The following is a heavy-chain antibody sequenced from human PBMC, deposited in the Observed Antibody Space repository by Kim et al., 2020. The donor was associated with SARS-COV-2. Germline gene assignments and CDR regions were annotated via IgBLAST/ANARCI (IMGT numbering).Heavy chain of an antibody. CDR2: ISGSGGST. CDR1: GFTFSSYA. J-gene: IGHJ4*02. CDR3: AKADPGARDDYY. D-gene: IGHD2-8*02. Sequence: GSLRLSCAASGFTFSSYAMSWVCQAPGKGLEWVSAISGSGGSTYYADSVTGRFTISRDNSKNTLYLQMDSLRAEDTAVYYCAKADPGARDDYYWGQGTLVTVSS. V-gene: IGHV3-23*01.